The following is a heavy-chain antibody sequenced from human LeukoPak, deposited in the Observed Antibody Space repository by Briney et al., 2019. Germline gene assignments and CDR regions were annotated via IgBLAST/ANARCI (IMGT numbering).Heavy chain of an antibody. D-gene: IGHD6-13*01. J-gene: IGHJ4*02. CDR3: XXRAYSSSWPFDY. V-gene: IGHV3-30*02. CDR1: GFTFSSYG. Sequence: GGSLRLSCAASGFTFSSYGMHWVRQAPGKGLEWVAFIRYDGSNKYYADSVKGRFTISRDNSKNTLYLQMNSLRAEDTAVYYCXXRAYSSSWPFDYWGQGTLVTVSS. CDR2: IRYDGSNK.